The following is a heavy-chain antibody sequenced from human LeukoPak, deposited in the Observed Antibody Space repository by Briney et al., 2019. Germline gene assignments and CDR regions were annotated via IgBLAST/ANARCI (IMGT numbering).Heavy chain of an antibody. CDR2: IYYSGST. CDR3: ARVSDPSSGYVTIDY. CDR1: GGSISSYY. Sequence: SETLSLTCTVSGGSISSYYWSWIRQPPGKGLEWIGYIYYSGSTNYNPSLKSRVTISVDTSKNQFSLKLSSVTAADTAVYYCARVSDPSSGYVTIDYWGQGTLVTVSS. J-gene: IGHJ4*02. V-gene: IGHV4-59*01. D-gene: IGHD5-12*01.